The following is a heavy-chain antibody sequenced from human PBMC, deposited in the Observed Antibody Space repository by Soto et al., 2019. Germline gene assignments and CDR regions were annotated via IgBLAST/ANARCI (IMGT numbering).Heavy chain of an antibody. CDR2: IYSSGTT. V-gene: IGHV4-59*01. D-gene: IGHD4-17*01. CDR1: GGSISSYF. CDR3: ATDYGGYVGAFDI. J-gene: IGHJ3*02. Sequence: PSETLSLTCTVSGGSISSYFWSWIRQSPGKGLEWITHIYSSGTTNYNPSLKSRVAISVDTSKNQFSLKLRSVTAADTAVYYCATDYGGYVGAFDIWGQGTMVTVSS.